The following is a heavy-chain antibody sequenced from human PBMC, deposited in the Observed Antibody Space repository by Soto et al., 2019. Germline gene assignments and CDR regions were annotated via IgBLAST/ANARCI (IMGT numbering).Heavy chain of an antibody. CDR3: ARTNPLADTDY. V-gene: IGHV5-10-1*01. CDR1: GYSITSYL. J-gene: IGHJ4*02. D-gene: IGHD3-16*02. Sequence: ESMKISCKGSGYSITSYLISWVRQIPGKGLEWMGRIDPSDSYTNYSPSFQGHVTISADKSISTAYLQWSSLKASDTAMYYCARTNPLADTDYWGQGTLVTVSS. CDR2: IDPSDSYT.